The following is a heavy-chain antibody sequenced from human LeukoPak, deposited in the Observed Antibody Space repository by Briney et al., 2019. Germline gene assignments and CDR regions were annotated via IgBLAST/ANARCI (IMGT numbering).Heavy chain of an antibody. D-gene: IGHD3-10*01. CDR3: ARVTYGSGTYGAFDY. CDR1: GFTFSSHG. CDR2: ISGSGDNT. V-gene: IGHV3-23*01. J-gene: IGHJ4*02. Sequence: GGTLRLSCAASGFTFSSHGMSWVRQAPGKGLEWVSTISGSGDNTYYADSVKGRFTISRDNSKNTLYLQMNSLRAEDTAVYYCARVTYGSGTYGAFDYWGEGTLVTVSS.